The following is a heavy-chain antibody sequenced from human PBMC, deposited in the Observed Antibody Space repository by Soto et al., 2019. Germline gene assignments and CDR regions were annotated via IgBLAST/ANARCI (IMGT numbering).Heavy chain of an antibody. CDR2: VSQSGNT. Sequence: PSETLSLTCTVCGDSISGSYWWSWVRQPPGKGLEWIGEVSQSGNTNYNPSLMSRLTISVDKSKNQFSLRLTYVTAADTGIYYCAREVPGLREVNRNWFDPWGQGTLVTVSS. D-gene: IGHD3-10*01. CDR1: GDSISGSYW. CDR3: AREVPGLREVNRNWFDP. V-gene: IGHV4-4*02. J-gene: IGHJ5*02.